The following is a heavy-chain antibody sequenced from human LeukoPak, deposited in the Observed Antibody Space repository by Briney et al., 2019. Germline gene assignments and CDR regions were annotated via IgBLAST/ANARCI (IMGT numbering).Heavy chain of an antibody. CDR2: ISGSGGST. J-gene: IGHJ4*02. CDR1: GFTFSSYA. V-gene: IGHV3-23*01. D-gene: IGHD6-13*01. CDR3: AKGSVSGSSWPLDF. Sequence: PGGSLRLSCAASGFTFSSYAMSWVRQAPGKGLEWVSGISGSGGSTYYADSVKGRFTISRDNSKNTLYLQMDSLRAEDTAVYYCAKGSVSGSSWPLDFWGQGTLVTVSS.